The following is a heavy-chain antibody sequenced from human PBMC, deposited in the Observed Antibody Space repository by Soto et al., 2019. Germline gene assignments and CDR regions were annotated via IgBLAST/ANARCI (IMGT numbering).Heavy chain of an antibody. Sequence: QITLKESGPTLVKPTQTLTLTCTFSGFSLTNNGEAVGWFRQSPGKALEWLVLIYWDDDNRYNPTLRTRLSTTKDTSKNQVVLTLTTMDPVDTATSYCARYVATSPAGWFEPWGQGIPVTVSS. CDR3: ARYVATSPAGWFEP. CDR2: IYWDDDN. D-gene: IGHD1-20*01. J-gene: IGHJ5*02. CDR1: GFSLTNNGEA. V-gene: IGHV2-5*02.